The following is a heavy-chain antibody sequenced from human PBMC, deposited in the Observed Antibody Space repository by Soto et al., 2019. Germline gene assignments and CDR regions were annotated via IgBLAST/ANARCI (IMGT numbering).Heavy chain of an antibody. Sequence: LSATRTVWSGIISSRGFYRSYKNKDAGKDMVWIGYIYYSGRTYYNPSLKSRVTISVDTSKNQFSLKLSSVTAADTAVYYCARGNSQTYCYDSSGYYVYDPCGQAKLVTVSS. V-gene: IGHV4-31*02. D-gene: IGHD3-22*01. J-gene: IGHJ5*02. CDR2: IYYSGRT. CDR3: ARGNSQTYCYDSSGYYVYDP. CDR1: SGIISSRGFY.